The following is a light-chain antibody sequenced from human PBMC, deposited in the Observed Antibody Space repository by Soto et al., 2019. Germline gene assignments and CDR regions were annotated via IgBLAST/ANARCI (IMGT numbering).Light chain of an antibody. CDR1: SSDVGGYNY. CDR3: CSFAGTNSFV. V-gene: IGLV2-8*01. CDR2: EVT. J-gene: IGLJ1*01. Sequence: QSALTQPPSASGSPGQSVTISCTGTSSDVGGYNYVSWYQQRPGKAPKLIIYEVTKRPSGVPGRVFGSKSGNTASLTVSGLQADDEADYYCCSFAGTNSFVFGTGTKVTVL.